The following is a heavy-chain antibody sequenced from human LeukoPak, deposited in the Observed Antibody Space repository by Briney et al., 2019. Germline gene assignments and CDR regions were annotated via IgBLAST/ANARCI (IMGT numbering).Heavy chain of an antibody. Sequence: SVKVSCKASGGTFSSYAISWVRQAPGQGLEWMGGIIPIFGTANYAQKFQGRVTITADESTSTAYMELSSLRSEDTAVYYCARDYGWLGYFDYWGQGTLVTVSS. CDR1: GGTFSSYA. CDR3: ARDYGWLGYFDY. V-gene: IGHV1-69*01. CDR2: IIPIFGTA. J-gene: IGHJ4*02. D-gene: IGHD6-19*01.